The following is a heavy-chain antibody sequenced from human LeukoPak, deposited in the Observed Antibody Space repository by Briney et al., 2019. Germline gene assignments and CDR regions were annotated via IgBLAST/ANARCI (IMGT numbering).Heavy chain of an antibody. J-gene: IGHJ4*02. D-gene: IGHD3-22*01. V-gene: IGHV1-18*01. Sequence: ASVKVSCKASGYTFTSYGISWVRQAPGQGLEWMGWISAYNGNTNYAQKLQGRVTMTTDTSTSTAYMELRSLRSDDTAVYYCARGGYYYDSSGRPTIDYWGQGTLVTVSS. CDR3: ARGGYYYDSSGRPTIDY. CDR1: GYTFTSYG. CDR2: ISAYNGNT.